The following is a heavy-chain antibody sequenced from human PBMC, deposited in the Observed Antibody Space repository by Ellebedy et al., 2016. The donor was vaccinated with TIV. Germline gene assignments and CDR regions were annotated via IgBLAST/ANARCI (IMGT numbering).Heavy chain of an antibody. D-gene: IGHD6-6*01. J-gene: IGHJ4*02. CDR1: GFTFSRHW. CDR2: INGDGSST. V-gene: IGHV3-74*01. Sequence: GESPKISCAVSGFTFSRHWMHWVRQAPGKGLVWVSRINGDGSSTIYADSVKGRFTISRDNAKNTLYLQMISLRAEDTAVYYCARDAFSSGAYYFDSWGQGTLVTVSS. CDR3: ARDAFSSGAYYFDS.